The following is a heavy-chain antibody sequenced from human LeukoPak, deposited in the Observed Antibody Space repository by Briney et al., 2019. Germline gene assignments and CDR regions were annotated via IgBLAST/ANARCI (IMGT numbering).Heavy chain of an antibody. CDR2: IIPIFCTA. CDR1: GGTFISYA. D-gene: IGHD6-13*01. J-gene: IGHJ6*02. CDR3: AREALGSRWDYYGMDV. V-gene: IGHV1-69*13. Sequence: SVKVSCKASGGTFISYAISWVRQSPGQGLEWMVGIIPIFCTANYAQKFQGRVTITADQSTSTAYMALRSLRSDDTAVHYCAREALGSRWDYYGMDVWGQGTTVTVSS.